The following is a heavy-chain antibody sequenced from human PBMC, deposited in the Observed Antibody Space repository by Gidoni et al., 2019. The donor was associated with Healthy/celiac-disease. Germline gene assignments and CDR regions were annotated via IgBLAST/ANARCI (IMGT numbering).Heavy chain of an antibody. Sequence: EVQLLESGGGLVQPGGSLRLYCAAPGFTCSSYAMSWVRQAPGKGLGWVSAISGGGGSTYYADSVKGLFTISRDNSKNTLYLQMNSLRAEDTAVYYCAADGSGSYGYSWGQGTLVTVSS. CDR2: ISGGGGST. CDR3: AADGSGSYGYS. D-gene: IGHD3-10*01. J-gene: IGHJ4*02. V-gene: IGHV3-23*01. CDR1: GFTCSSYA.